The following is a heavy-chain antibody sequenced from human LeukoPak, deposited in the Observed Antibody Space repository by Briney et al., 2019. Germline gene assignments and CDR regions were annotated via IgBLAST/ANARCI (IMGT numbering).Heavy chain of an antibody. CDR2: ISGSGGST. D-gene: IGHD2-2*01. V-gene: IGHV3-23*01. Sequence: GGSLRLSCAASGFIVSSIYMSWVRQAPGKGLEWVSAISGSGGSTYYADSVKGRFTISRDNSKKTLYLQMNSLRAEDTAVYYCARAGGVVVPAAMTYYYYYMDVWGKGTTVTVSS. J-gene: IGHJ6*03. CDR1: GFIVSSIY. CDR3: ARAGGVVVPAAMTYYYYYMDV.